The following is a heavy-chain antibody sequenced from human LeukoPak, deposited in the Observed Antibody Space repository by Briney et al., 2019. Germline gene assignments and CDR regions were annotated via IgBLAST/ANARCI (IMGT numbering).Heavy chain of an antibody. J-gene: IGHJ4*02. CDR1: GFTFSTYA. V-gene: IGHV3-23*01. CDR3: ARERTAAGYFDY. CDR2: ISGSGGRT. D-gene: IGHD6-13*01. Sequence: PGGSLRLSCAASGFTFSTYAMSWVRQAPGKRLEWVSAISGSGGRTYYADSVKGRFTISRDNSKNTLYLQMNSLRAEDTAVYYCARERTAAGYFDYWGQGTLVTVSS.